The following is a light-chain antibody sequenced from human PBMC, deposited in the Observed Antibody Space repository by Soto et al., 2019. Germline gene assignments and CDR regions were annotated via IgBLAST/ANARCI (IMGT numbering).Light chain of an antibody. CDR1: SRHSRYA. V-gene: IGLV4-69*01. J-gene: IGLJ2*01. Sequence: QLVLTQSPSASASLGASVKLTCTLCSRHSRYAIAWHQQQPEKGPRYLMKVNSDGSHNKGDGIPDRFSGSSSGAERYLTISSLQSEDEADYYCQTWGAGIRVFGGGTKLTVL. CDR2: VNSDGSH. CDR3: QTWGAGIRV.